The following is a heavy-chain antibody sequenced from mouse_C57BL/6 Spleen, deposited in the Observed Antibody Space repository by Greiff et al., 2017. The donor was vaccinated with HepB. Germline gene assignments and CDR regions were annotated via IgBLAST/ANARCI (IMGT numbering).Heavy chain of an antibody. CDR1: GYAFSSSW. CDR2: IYPGDGDT. J-gene: IGHJ1*03. D-gene: IGHD2-5*01. CDR3: AYSNWYFDV. Sequence: QVTLKVSGPELVKPGASVKISCKASGYAFSSSWMNWVKQRPGKGLEWIGRIYPGDGDTNYNGKFKGKATLTADKSSSTAYMQLSSLTSEDSAVYFCAYSNWYFDVWGTGTTVTVSS. V-gene: IGHV1-82*01.